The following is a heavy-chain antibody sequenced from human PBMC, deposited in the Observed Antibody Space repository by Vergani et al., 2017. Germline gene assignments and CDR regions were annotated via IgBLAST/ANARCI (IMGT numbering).Heavy chain of an antibody. CDR2: IYYSGST. V-gene: IGHV4-30-4*08. Sequence: QVQLQESGPGLVKPSQTLSLTCTVSGGSISSGDHYWSWIRQPPGKGLEWIGYIYYSGSTYSNPFLKSRVTISVDTSKNQFSLKLSSVTAADTAVYYCARQDYGDYGDYFDYGGQGTLVTVSS. CDR1: GGSISSGDHY. D-gene: IGHD4-17*01. CDR3: ARQDYGDYGDYFDY. J-gene: IGHJ4*02.